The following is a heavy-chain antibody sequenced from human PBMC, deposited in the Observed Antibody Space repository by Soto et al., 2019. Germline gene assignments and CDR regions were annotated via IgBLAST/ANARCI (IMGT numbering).Heavy chain of an antibody. V-gene: IGHV4-59*01. J-gene: IGHJ6*03. CDR1: GVSISRYY. Sequence: SETLSLTCTVSGVSISRYYWTWIRQPPGKGLEWIGNIHYSGGTNYNPSLKSGGTISVDTSKNQFSLKLNSVTAADTAVYYCASGVQYHSYYYMDVWGKGTTVTVSS. CDR2: IHYSGGT. CDR3: ASGVQYHSYYYMDV. D-gene: IGHD2-2*01.